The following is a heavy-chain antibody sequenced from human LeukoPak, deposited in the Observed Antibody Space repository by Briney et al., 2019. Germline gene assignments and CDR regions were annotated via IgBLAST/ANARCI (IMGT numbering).Heavy chain of an antibody. Sequence: PSETLSLTCTVSGGSISSYYWSWIRRPPGKGLEWIGYIYYSGSTNYNPSLKSRVTISVDTSKNQFSLKLSSVTAADTAVYYCARVGCSGGSCYHNWGQGTLVTVSS. CDR1: GGSISSYY. CDR2: IYYSGST. J-gene: IGHJ4*02. V-gene: IGHV4-59*01. CDR3: ARVGCSGGSCYHN. D-gene: IGHD2-15*01.